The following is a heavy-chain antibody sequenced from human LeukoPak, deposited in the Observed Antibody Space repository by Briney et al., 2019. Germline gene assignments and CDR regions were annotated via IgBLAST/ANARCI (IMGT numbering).Heavy chain of an antibody. CDR2: IIPIFGTA. CDR3: ASGWLQSGFRFDY. J-gene: IGHJ4*02. D-gene: IGHD5-24*01. V-gene: IGHV1-69*05. Sequence: SVKVSCKASGGTYSSYAINWVRQAPGQGVEWMGRIIPIFGTANYAQKFQGRVTITTDESTSKAYMELSSLRSEDTAVYYCASGWLQSGFRFDYWGQGTLVTVSS. CDR1: GGTYSSYA.